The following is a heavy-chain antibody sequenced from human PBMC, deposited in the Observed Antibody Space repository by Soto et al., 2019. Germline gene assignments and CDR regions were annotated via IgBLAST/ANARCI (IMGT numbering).Heavy chain of an antibody. CDR3: ARVRLSRRRWSSSWHSFDY. J-gene: IGHJ4*02. Sequence: SVKVSCKASGGTFSSYAISWVRQAPGRGLEWMGGIIPIFGTANYAKKFQGRVTITADESTSTAYMELSSLRSEDTAVYYCARVRLSRRRWSSSWHSFDYWGQGTLVTVSS. CDR2: IIPIFGTA. D-gene: IGHD6-13*01. V-gene: IGHV1-69*13. CDR1: GGTFSSYA.